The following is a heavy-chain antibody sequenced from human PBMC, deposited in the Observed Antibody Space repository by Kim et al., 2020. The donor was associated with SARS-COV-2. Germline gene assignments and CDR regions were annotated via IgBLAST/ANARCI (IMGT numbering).Heavy chain of an antibody. V-gene: IGHV4-30-4*01. D-gene: IGHD3-22*01. Sequence: SETLSLTCTVSGGSISSGDYYWSWIRQPPGKGLELSGYIYYSGGTYYNQSLKSRVTISVDTSKNQFSLKLSSVTAADTAVYHCARESYSSDRSGYVYWG. J-gene: IGHJ4*01. CDR3: ARESYSSDRSGYVY. CDR2: IYYSGGT. CDR1: GGSISSGDYY.